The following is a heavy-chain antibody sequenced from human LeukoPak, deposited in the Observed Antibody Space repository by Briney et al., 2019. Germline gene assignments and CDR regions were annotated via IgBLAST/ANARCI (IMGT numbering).Heavy chain of an antibody. V-gene: IGHV1-69*04. D-gene: IGHD6-13*01. J-gene: IGHJ4*02. CDR1: GGTFISYA. CDR2: IIPTLGTA. Sequence: GASVNVSCKASGGTFISYAISWVRQAPGQGREWMGRIIPTLGTANYAQKFQGRVTITADKSTSTAYMELSSLRSEDTAVYYCARDTPSPVIGAAALDYWGQGTPVTVSS. CDR3: ARDTPSPVIGAAALDY.